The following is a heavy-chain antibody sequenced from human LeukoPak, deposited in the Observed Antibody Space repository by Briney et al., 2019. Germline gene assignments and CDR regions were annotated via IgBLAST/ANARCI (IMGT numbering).Heavy chain of an antibody. Sequence: EASVKVSCKASGYTFTGYYMHWVRQAPGQGLEGMGWINPNSGVTNYAQKFQGRVTMTRDTSINTAYMELSSLRSEDTAVYYCARGGGYSPRQQFDYWGQGTLVTVSS. CDR3: ARGGGYSPRQQFDY. CDR2: INPNSGVT. D-gene: IGHD5-18*01. CDR1: GYTFTGYY. J-gene: IGHJ4*02. V-gene: IGHV1-2*02.